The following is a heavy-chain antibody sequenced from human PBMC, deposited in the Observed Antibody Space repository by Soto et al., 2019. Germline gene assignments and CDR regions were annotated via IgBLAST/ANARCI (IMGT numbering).Heavy chain of an antibody. Sequence: SETLSLTCAVYGGSFSGYYWSWIRQPPGKGLEWIGEINHSGSTNYNPSLKSRVTISVDTSKNQFSLKLSSVTAADTAVYYCARGYYDFWSGYSNWFDPWGQGTLVTSPQ. CDR1: GGSFSGYY. CDR2: INHSGST. CDR3: ARGYYDFWSGYSNWFDP. D-gene: IGHD3-3*01. V-gene: IGHV4-34*01. J-gene: IGHJ5*02.